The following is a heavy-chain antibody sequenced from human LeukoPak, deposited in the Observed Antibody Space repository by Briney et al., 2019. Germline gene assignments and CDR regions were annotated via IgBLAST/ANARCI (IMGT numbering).Heavy chain of an antibody. CDR3: AREYSSGWSGTGY. D-gene: IGHD6-19*01. Sequence: NPSETLSLTCTVSGGSISSYYWSWIRQPPGKGLEWIGYVHYSGSTNYNPSLESRVTISVDTSKNQFSLKLSSVTAADTAVYYCAREYSSGWSGTGYWGQGTLVTVSS. V-gene: IGHV4-59*01. J-gene: IGHJ4*02. CDR1: GGSISSYY. CDR2: VHYSGST.